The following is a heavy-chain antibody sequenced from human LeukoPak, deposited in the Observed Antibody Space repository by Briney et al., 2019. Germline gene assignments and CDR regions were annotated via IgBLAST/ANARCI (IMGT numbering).Heavy chain of an antibody. CDR1: GFTFSSYS. CDR2: ISSSSSHI. CDR3: ARGYCGGDCYGD. V-gene: IGHV3-21*01. J-gene: IGHJ1*01. Sequence: PGGSLRLSCAASGFTFSSYSMNWVRQAPGKGLEWVSSISSSSSHIYYADSVKGRFTISRDNTKSSLYLQMNSLRAEDMAVYYCARGYCGGDCYGDWGQGTLVTVSS. D-gene: IGHD2-21*02.